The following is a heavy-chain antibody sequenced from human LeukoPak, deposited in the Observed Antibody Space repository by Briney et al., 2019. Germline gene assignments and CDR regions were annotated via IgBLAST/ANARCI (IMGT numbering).Heavy chain of an antibody. J-gene: IGHJ4*02. CDR1: GGSINTYY. CDR2: IYYSGST. D-gene: IGHD5-18*01. CDR3: ARTPIQLWLGSFDY. Sequence: PSETLSPTCTVSGGSINTYYWSWIRQPPGKGLEWIGYIYYSGSTNYNPSLKSRVTISVDTSKNQFSLKLSSVTAADTAVYYCARTPIQLWLGSFDYWGQGTLVTVSS. V-gene: IGHV4-59*01.